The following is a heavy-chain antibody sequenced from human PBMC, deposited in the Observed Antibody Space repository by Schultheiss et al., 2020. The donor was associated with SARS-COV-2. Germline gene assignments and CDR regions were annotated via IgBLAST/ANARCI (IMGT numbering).Heavy chain of an antibody. V-gene: IGHV3-33*08. CDR1: GFTVSSNE. CDR2: IWYDGSNK. Sequence: GGSLRLSCGASGFTVSSNEMNWVRQAPGKGLEWVAVIWYDGSNKYYADSVKGRFTISRDNAKNSLYLQMNSLRAEDTAVYYCARGGTNFDYWGQGTLVTVSS. J-gene: IGHJ4*02. CDR3: ARGGTNFDY.